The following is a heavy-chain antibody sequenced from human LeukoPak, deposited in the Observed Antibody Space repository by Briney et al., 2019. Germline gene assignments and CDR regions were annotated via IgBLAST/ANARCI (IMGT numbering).Heavy chain of an antibody. V-gene: IGHV3-21*01. Sequence: GGSLRLSCAASEFTFSSYSMNWVRQAPGKGLEWVSSISSSSSYIYYADSVKGRFAISRDNAKNSLYLQMNSLRAEDTAVYYCARDLDTTLIYYYYGMDVWGQGTTVTVSS. CDR3: ARDLDTTLIYYYYGMDV. CDR1: EFTFSSYS. J-gene: IGHJ6*02. D-gene: IGHD1-1*01. CDR2: ISSSSSYI.